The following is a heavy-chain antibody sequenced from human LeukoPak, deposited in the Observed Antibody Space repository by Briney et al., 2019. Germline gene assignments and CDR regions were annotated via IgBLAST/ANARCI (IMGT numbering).Heavy chain of an antibody. CDR3: AKWAHGTYFYGSGTYYTFDY. CDR2: ISASGGFT. V-gene: IGHV3-23*01. J-gene: IGHJ4*02. Sequence: GGSLRLSCAASGFTFSNYAMTWVRQAPGKGLEWVSGISASGGFTHFADSVKGRFTISRDNSKNTLYPQMNSLRAEDTAVYYCAKWAHGTYFYGSGTYYTFDYWGQGTLVTVSS. CDR1: GFTFSNYA. D-gene: IGHD3-10*01.